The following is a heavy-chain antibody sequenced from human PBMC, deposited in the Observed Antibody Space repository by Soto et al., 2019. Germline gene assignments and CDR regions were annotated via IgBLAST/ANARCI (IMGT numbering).Heavy chain of an antibody. CDR1: GGSISSYY. J-gene: IGHJ5*02. Sequence: PSETLSLTCTVSGGSISSYYWSWIRYPPGKGLECIGYVYYSGKTNYNPSLKSRVTISVDTSKNQFSLKLSSVTAADTAVYYCARATVAVTNWFDPWGQGTLVTVSS. CDR2: VYYSGKT. CDR3: ARATVAVTNWFDP. D-gene: IGHD6-19*01. V-gene: IGHV4-59*01.